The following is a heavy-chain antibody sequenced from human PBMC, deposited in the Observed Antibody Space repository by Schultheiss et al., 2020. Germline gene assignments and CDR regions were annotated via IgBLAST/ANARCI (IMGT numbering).Heavy chain of an antibody. CDR1: GYSISSGYY. D-gene: IGHD2-21*01. V-gene: IGHV4-31*01. J-gene: IGHJ2*01. Sequence: SETLSLTCAVSGYSISSGYYWGWIRQPPGKGLEWIGYIYYSGSTYYNPSLKSLVTISVDTSKNQFSLKLSSVTAADTAVYYCARGVANWYFDLWGRGTLVTGYS. CDR2: IYYSGST. CDR3: ARGVANWYFDL.